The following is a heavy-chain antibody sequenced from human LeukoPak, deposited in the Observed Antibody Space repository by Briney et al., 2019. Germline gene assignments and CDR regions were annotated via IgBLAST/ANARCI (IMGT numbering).Heavy chain of an antibody. D-gene: IGHD4-11*01. CDR1: GYSFTNYW. Sequence: PGESLKISCKGSGYSFTNYWIGWVRQMPGKGLEWMGIIYPDDSDTTYSPSFQGQVTISVDKSISTAYLQWRSPKASDTAMYYCARQGNGYSNHKLMSFDYWGQGTLVTVSS. CDR3: ARQGNGYSNHKLMSFDY. CDR2: IYPDDSDT. V-gene: IGHV5-51*01. J-gene: IGHJ4*02.